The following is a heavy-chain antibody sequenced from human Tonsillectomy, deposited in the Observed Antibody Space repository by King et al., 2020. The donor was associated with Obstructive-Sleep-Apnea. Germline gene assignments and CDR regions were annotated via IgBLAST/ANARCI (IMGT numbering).Heavy chain of an antibody. CDR2: IYPGDSNT. J-gene: IGHJ6*02. CDR3: ARLGGYDSSGLYYYYGMDV. Sequence: VQLVQSGAEAKKPGESLKISCKGSGYRFTSYWIGWVRQMPGKGLEWMGIIYPGDSNTRYSPSFQGQVTISADKSITTAYLQWSSLKASDTAMYYCARLGGYDSSGLYYYYGMDVWGQGTTVTVSS. CDR1: GYRFTSYW. V-gene: IGHV5-51*01. D-gene: IGHD3-22*01.